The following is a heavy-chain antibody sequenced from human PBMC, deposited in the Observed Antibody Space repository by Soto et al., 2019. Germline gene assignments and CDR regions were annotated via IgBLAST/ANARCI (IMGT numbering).Heavy chain of an antibody. J-gene: IGHJ3*02. V-gene: IGHV3-33*01. CDR1: GFTFSSYG. CDR3: ARDRRGSGYLKAVGAFDI. Sequence: GGSLRLSCAASGFTFSSYGMHWVRQAPGKGLEWVAVIWYDGSNKYYADSVKGRFTISRDNSKNTLYLQMNSLRAEDTAVYYCARDRRGSGYLKAVGAFDIWGQGTMVTVSS. D-gene: IGHD2-2*01. CDR2: IWYDGSNK.